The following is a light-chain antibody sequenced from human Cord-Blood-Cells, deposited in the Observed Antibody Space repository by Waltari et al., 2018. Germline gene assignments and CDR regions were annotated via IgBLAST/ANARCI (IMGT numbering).Light chain of an antibody. CDR3: QQYNSYSWT. Sequence: DIQMTQSPSTLPASLGDRVTITCRARQSISSWLAWYQQTPGKAPKLLIYKASSLESGVPSRFSGSGSGTEFTLTIIRLQPDDFATYYCQQYNSYSWTFGQGTKVEIK. CDR1: QSISSW. CDR2: KAS. J-gene: IGKJ1*01. V-gene: IGKV1-5*03.